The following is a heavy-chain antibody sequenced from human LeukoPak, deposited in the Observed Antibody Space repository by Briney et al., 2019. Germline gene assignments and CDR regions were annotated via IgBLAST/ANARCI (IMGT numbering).Heavy chain of an antibody. CDR1: GFTFTTYW. V-gene: IGHV3-7*01. D-gene: IGHD2-15*01. CDR3: ARDYCSGGSCSPPYDAFDI. Sequence: PGGSLKLSCAASGFTFTTYWMSWVRQAPGKGLEWVANIKQDGSEKYYVDSVKGRFTISRDNAKNSLYLQMNSLRAEDTAVYYCARDYCSGGSCSPPYDAFDIWGQGTMVTVSS. CDR2: IKQDGSEK. J-gene: IGHJ3*02.